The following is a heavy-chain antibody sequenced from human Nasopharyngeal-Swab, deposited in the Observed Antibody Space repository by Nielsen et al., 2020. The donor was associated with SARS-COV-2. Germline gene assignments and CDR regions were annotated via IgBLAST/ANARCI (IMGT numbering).Heavy chain of an antibody. CDR2: IRSSSRYI. V-gene: IGHV3-21*01. D-gene: IGHD3-10*01. CDR3: ARSLGAEVLAVEHY. CDR1: GFIFSAYT. J-gene: IGHJ4*02. Sequence: VGSLRLSCAASGFIFSAYTINCVRQAPGKGLEWVSSIRSSSRYIFYADSVRGRFTNSRDNAKKSVFLQMDRLRVGDTAVYYCARSLGAEVLAVEHYWGQGTPVTVSS.